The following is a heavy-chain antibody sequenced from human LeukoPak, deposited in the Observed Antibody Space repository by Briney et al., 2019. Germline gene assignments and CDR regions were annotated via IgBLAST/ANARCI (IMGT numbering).Heavy chain of an antibody. CDR3: ARAPAPAAPFDY. J-gene: IGHJ4*02. Sequence: GASVKVSCKASGYTFTSYDINWVRQATGQGLEWTGWMNPNSGNTGYAQKFQGRVTITRNTSISTAYMELSSLRSEDTAVYYCARAPAPAAPFDYWGQGTLVTVSS. D-gene: IGHD2-2*01. V-gene: IGHV1-8*03. CDR1: GYTFTSYD. CDR2: MNPNSGNT.